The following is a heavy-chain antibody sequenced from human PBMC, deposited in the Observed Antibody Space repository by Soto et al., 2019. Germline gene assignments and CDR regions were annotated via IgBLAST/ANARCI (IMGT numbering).Heavy chain of an antibody. D-gene: IGHD3-22*01. Sequence: KVSCKASGGTFSSYAISWVRQAPGQGLEWMGGIIPIFGTANYAQKFQGRVTITADESTSTAYMELSSLRSEDTAVYYCAAGYYYDSSGYYYGLDYWGQGTLVTVSS. J-gene: IGHJ4*02. CDR2: IIPIFGTA. CDR3: AAGYYYDSSGYYYGLDY. CDR1: GGTFSSYA. V-gene: IGHV1-69*01.